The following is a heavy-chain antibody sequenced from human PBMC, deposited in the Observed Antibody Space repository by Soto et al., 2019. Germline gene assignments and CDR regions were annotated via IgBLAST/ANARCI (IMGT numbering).Heavy chain of an antibody. CDR1: GGSFSGYY. CDR3: ARVLRYSSGWYGASDYYYGMDV. CDR2: INHSGST. Sequence: SETLSLTCAVYGGSFSGYYWSWIRQPPGKGLEWIGEINHSGSTNYNPSLKSRVTISVDTSKNQFSLKLSSVTAADTAVYYCARVLRYSSGWYGASDYYYGMDVWGQGTTVTVSS. V-gene: IGHV4-34*01. J-gene: IGHJ6*02. D-gene: IGHD6-19*01.